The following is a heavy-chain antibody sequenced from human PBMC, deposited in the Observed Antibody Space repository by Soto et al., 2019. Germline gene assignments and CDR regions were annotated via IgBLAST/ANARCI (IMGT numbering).Heavy chain of an antibody. D-gene: IGHD1-26*01. CDR2: ISYDGSNK. J-gene: IGHJ6*02. CDR3: AREGLKVGAKPNYYYYYGMDV. Sequence: GGSLRLSCAASGFTFSSYAMHWVRQAPGKGLEWVAVISYDGSNKYYADSVKGRFTISRDNSKNTLYLQMNSLRAEDTAVYYCAREGLKVGAKPNYYYYYGMDVWGQGTTVTVSS. V-gene: IGHV3-30-3*01. CDR1: GFTFSSYA.